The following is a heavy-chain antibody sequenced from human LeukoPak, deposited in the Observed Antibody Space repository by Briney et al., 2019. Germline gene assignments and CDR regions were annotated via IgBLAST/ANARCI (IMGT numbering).Heavy chain of an antibody. CDR2: LYPGDSDT. V-gene: IGHV5-51*01. D-gene: IGHD1-26*01. J-gene: IGHJ4*02. Sequence: GESLKISCKGSGYSFTSYWIGWVRQMPGKGLEWMGILYPGDSDTRYSPSFQGQFTISADKSISTAYLQWSSLKASDTAMYYCARCKAPPGGPGGIDYWGQGTLVTVSS. CDR1: GYSFTSYW. CDR3: ARCKAPPGGPGGIDY.